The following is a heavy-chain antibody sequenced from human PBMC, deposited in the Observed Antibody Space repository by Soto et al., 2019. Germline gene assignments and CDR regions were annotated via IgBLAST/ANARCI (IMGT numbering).Heavy chain of an antibody. V-gene: IGHV1-18*01. CDR3: ARDSQYSTSWQRFDS. D-gene: IGHD6-13*01. CDR1: GYTFTNYA. CDR2: VNTYNGNP. J-gene: IGHJ4*02. Sequence: QVPLVQSGGELKKPGASVKVSCKASGYTFTNYAISWVRQAPGRGLEWMGWVNTYNGNPNYAQMFQGRVTMTTDTSTGTAYMELRSLKSDDSAIYYCARDSQYSTSWQRFDSWGQGTLVTVSS.